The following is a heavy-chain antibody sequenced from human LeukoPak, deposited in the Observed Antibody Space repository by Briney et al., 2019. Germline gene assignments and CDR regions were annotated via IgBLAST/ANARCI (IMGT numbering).Heavy chain of an antibody. D-gene: IGHD3-22*01. CDR3: ARGDYYDSSGYYSRTWFDP. CDR1: GYTFTSYD. V-gene: IGHV1-8*03. CDR2: MNPNSGNT. Sequence: ASVKVSCKASGYTFTSYDINWVRQATGQGLEWMGWMNPNSGNTGYAQKFQGRVTITRNTPISTAYMELSSLRSEDTAVYYCARGDYYDSSGYYSRTWFDPWGQGTLVTVSS. J-gene: IGHJ5*02.